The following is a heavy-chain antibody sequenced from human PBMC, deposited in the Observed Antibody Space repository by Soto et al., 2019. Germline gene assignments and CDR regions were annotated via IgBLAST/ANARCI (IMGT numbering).Heavy chain of an antibody. CDR3: ARGRGSNYYYYYMDV. CDR1: GYTFTSYG. V-gene: IGHV1-18*01. D-gene: IGHD3-10*01. CDR2: ISAYNGNT. J-gene: IGHJ6*03. Sequence: ASVKVSCKASGYTFTSYGISWVRQAPGQGLEWMGWISAYNGNTNYAQKLQGRVTMTTDTSTSTAYMELRSLRSDATAVYYCARGRGSNYYYYYMDVWGKGTTVTVSS.